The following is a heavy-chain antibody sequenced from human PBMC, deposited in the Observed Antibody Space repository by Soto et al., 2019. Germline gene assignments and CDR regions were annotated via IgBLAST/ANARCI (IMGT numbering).Heavy chain of an antibody. CDR1: GFTFSSYA. D-gene: IGHD1-20*01. J-gene: IGHJ4*02. CDR2: ISGSGGST. V-gene: IGHV3-23*01. Sequence: GGSLRLSCAASGFTFSSYAMSWVRQAPGKGLEWVSAISGSGGSTYYADSVKGRFTISRDNSKNTLFLQMNSLRAEDTAVYYCARGITGTWSSFDYWGQGTLVTVSS. CDR3: ARGITGTWSSFDY.